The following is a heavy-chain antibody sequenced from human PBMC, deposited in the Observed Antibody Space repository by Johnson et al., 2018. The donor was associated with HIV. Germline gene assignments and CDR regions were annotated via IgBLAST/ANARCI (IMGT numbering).Heavy chain of an antibody. V-gene: IGHV3-30*14. J-gene: IGHJ3*02. D-gene: IGHD6-19*01. CDR2: ISYDGGNK. CDR1: GLTFSSYA. CDR3: ARVRQWLVQGAFDI. Sequence: QVQLVESGGGLVKPGGSLRLSCAASGLTFSSYAMHWVRQAPGKGLEWVAGISYDGGNKYYADSVKGRFTISRDNSKNTLYLQMGSLRAEDMAVYYCARVRQWLVQGAFDIWGQGTMVTVSS.